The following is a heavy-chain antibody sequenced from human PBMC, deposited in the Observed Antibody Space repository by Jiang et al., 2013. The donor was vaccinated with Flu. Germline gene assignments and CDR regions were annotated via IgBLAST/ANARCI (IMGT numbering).Heavy chain of an antibody. CDR2: IYSGGST. J-gene: IGHJ5*02. V-gene: IGHV3-53*01. D-gene: IGHD3-3*01. CDR3: ARTWSGYWRFDP. Sequence: QLVESGGGLIQPGGFLRLSCAASGFSVSSNYLSWVRQAPGKGLEWVSIIYSGGSTYYADSLKGRFTISRDNSKNTLYLQMNNLRAEDTAVYYCARTWSGYWRFDPWGQGTLVTVSS. CDR1: GFSVSSNY.